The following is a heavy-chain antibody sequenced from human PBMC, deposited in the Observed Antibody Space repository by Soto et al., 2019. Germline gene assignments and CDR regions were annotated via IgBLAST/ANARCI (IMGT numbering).Heavy chain of an antibody. CDR2: ISASNGNT. Sequence: ASGKVSCKAYGFTLTSDGIRWARQAPGQQREWMGWISASNGNTNYAHKLQGRVTMTTDTSTSTAYMELRSLRSDDTAVYYCARDLRRSGSYYVPSYWGQGTLVTVSS. CDR1: GFTLTSDG. CDR3: ARDLRRSGSYYVPSY. V-gene: IGHV1-18*04. J-gene: IGHJ4*02. D-gene: IGHD1-26*01.